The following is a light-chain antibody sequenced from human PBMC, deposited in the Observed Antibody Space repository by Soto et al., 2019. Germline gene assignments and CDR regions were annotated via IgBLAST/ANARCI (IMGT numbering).Light chain of an antibody. CDR2: DAS. V-gene: IGKV3-11*01. CDR3: QQRSNWPPFT. J-gene: IGKJ4*01. Sequence: EIVLTQSPATLSLSPGERATLSCRASQSVSSYLAWHQQKPGQAPRLLIYDASNRATGIPARFSGSGSGTDFTLTISSLEPEDFAVYYCQQRSNWPPFTFGGGTKVEIK. CDR1: QSVSSY.